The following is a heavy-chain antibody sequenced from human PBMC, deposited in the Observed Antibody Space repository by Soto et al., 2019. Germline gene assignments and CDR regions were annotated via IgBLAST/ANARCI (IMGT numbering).Heavy chain of an antibody. CDR2: IYHTGSA. V-gene: IGHV4-4*02. CDR1: GDSITSRNW. J-gene: IGHJ5*02. D-gene: IGHD2-15*01. CDR3: ARAAWYVIDP. Sequence: PSETLSLTCHVSGDSITSRNWWTWVRQPPGKGLEWIGEIYHTGSATYSPSLRSRVTMSVDVSKSQVSLKLTSVTAADTAVYYCARAAWYVIDPWGQGIVVTVSS.